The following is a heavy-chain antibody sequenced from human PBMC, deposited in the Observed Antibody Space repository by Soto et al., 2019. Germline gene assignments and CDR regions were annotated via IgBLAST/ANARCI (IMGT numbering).Heavy chain of an antibody. D-gene: IGHD6-19*01. CDR2: ISAYNGNT. CDR3: ARVRGWQALGLDEYFQH. J-gene: IGHJ1*01. CDR1: GYTFTSYG. Sequence: QVQLVQSGAEVKKPGASVKVSCKASGYTFTSYGISWVRQAPGQGLEWMGWISAYNGNTNYAQKLQGRVTMTTDTSTSTADMELRSLRSDDTAVYYCARVRGWQALGLDEYFQHWGQGTLVTVSS. V-gene: IGHV1-18*04.